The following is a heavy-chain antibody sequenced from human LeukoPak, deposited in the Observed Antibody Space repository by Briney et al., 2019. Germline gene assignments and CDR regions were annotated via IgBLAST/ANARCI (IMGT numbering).Heavy chain of an antibody. J-gene: IGHJ4*02. Sequence: GESLKISCKASGYSFSTYWIAWVRHMPGKGLEWMGIIYSGDSDTRYGPSFQGQVTISADKSISTAYLQWSSLRASDTAMYYCARRRLGSYSFDYWGQGTLVTVSS. CDR1: GYSFSTYW. CDR3: ARRRLGSYSFDY. CDR2: IYSGDSDT. V-gene: IGHV5-51*01. D-gene: IGHD1-26*01.